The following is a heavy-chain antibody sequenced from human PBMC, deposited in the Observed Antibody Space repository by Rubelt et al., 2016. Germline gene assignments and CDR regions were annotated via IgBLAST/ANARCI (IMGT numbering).Heavy chain of an antibody. CDR1: GGSISSSSYY. CDR2: IYYSGCT. Sequence: QLQPQESGPGLVKPSETLSLTCTVSGGSISSSSYYWGWIRQPPGKGLEWIGSIYYSGCTYYNPSLKSGVSISVDTSKNQCSLKLSSVTAADTAVYYCARLDSGSSIDYWGQGTLVTVSS. V-gene: IGHV4-39*01. J-gene: IGHJ4*02. CDR3: ARLDSGSSIDY. D-gene: IGHD1-26*01.